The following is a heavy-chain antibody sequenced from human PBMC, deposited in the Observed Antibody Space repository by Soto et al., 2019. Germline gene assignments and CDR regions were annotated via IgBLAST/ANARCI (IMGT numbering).Heavy chain of an antibody. CDR1: GDSISSHD. V-gene: IGHV4-59*11. Sequence: QVQLQGSGPGLLKPSETLSLTCTVSGDSISSHDWSWIRQPPGKGLEWIGYIYYSGNTNYNHSLKSRLTISVDTSKNQFSLQLSSVTAADTAVYYCARSNGDYGDYWGQGTLVTVSS. D-gene: IGHD4-17*01. CDR3: ARSNGDYGDY. CDR2: IYYSGNT. J-gene: IGHJ4*02.